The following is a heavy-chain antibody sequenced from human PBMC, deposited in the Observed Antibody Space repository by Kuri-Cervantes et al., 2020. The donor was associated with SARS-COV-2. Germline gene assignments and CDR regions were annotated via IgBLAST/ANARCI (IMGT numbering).Heavy chain of an antibody. V-gene: IGHV3-74*01. Sequence: GESLKISCAASGFTFSSYWMHWVRQAPGKGLVWVSRINSDGSSTSYADSVKGRFTISRDNAKNTLYLQMNSLRAEDTAVYYCARDPVTPGYYYDYGMDVWGQGTTVTVSS. CDR3: ARDPVTPGYYYDYGMDV. CDR1: GFTFSSYW. J-gene: IGHJ6*02. D-gene: IGHD4-23*01. CDR2: INSDGSST.